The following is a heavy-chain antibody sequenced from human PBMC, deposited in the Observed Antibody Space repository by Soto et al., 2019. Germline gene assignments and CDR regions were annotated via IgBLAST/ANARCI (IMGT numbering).Heavy chain of an antibody. CDR1: GFTFSSYG. CDR2: ISGSGGST. CDR3: AKHSVYATIWALDY. J-gene: IGHJ4*02. V-gene: IGHV3-23*01. D-gene: IGHD6-25*01. Sequence: PGVSLRLSWAASGFTFSSYGMSWVLQAPGKELEWRPAISGSGGSTYYADSVKGRFTISRDNSKNTLYLQLNSLRAEDTAVYYCAKHSVYATIWALDYWGQRTLVTVSS.